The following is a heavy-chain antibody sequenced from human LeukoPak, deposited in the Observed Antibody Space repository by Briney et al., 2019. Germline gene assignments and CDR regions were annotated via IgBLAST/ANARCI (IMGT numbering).Heavy chain of an antibody. D-gene: IGHD2-15*01. J-gene: IGHJ5*02. CDR3: ARASSALVVVAATRGNWFDP. V-gene: IGHV1-18*04. Sequence: ASVKVSCKASGYTFTSYGISWVRRAPGQGLEWMGWISACNGNTNYAQKLQGRVTMTTDTSTSTAYMELRSLRSDDTAVYYCARASSALVVVAATRGNWFDPWGQGTLVTVSS. CDR1: GYTFTSYG. CDR2: ISACNGNT.